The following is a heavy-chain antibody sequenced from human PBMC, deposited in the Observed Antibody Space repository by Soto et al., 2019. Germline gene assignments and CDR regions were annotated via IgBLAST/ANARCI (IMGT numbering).Heavy chain of an antibody. CDR1: GFTFSTYS. V-gene: IGHV3-21*01. CDR3: AREYTAWPLAYGLDV. Sequence: PGGSLRLSCVGSGFTFSTYSINWVRQAPGKGLEWVSSISSRSDIYYADSVKGRFTISRGNAKNSVSPQMNSLRAEDTAVYYCAREYTAWPLAYGLDVWGQGTTVTVSS. CDR2: ISSRSDI. D-gene: IGHD2-2*02. J-gene: IGHJ6*02.